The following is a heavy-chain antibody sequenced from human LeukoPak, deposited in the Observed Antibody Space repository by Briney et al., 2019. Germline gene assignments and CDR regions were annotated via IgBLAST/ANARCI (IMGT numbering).Heavy chain of an antibody. D-gene: IGHD4-17*01. CDR2: ISSSSSYI. CDR3: ARPLSGHGDYRDGAFDY. J-gene: IGHJ4*02. V-gene: IGHV3-21*01. CDR1: GFTFSSYS. Sequence: GGSLRLSCAASGFTFSSYSMNWVRQAPGEGLEWVSSISSSSSYIYYADSVKGRFTISRDNAKNSLYLQMNSLRAEDTAVYYCARPLSGHGDYRDGAFDYWGQGTLVTVSS.